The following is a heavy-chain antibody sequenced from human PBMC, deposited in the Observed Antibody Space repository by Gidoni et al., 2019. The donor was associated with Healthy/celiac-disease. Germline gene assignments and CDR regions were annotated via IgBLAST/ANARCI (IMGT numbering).Heavy chain of an antibody. CDR3: ARDSGIVPAAILDGFDY. V-gene: IGHV3-21*01. D-gene: IGHD2-2*02. Sequence: EVQLVESGGGLVKPGWSLRLSCAASGFPFSSYSMNWVRQAPGKGLEWVSSSSSSSSYIYYADSVKGRFTISRDNAKNSLYLQMNSLRAEDTAVYYCARDSGIVPAAILDGFDYWGQGTLVTVSS. CDR1: GFPFSSYS. CDR2: SSSSSSYI. J-gene: IGHJ4*02.